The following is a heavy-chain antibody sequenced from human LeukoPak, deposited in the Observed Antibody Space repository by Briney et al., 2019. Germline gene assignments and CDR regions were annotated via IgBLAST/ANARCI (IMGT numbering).Heavy chain of an antibody. Sequence: PGGSLRLSCAASGFTFSNYWMHWVRQAPGKGLVWVSRINSDGSTTNYADPVKGRFTISRDNAENTLYLQMISLRAEDTAVYYCARGIPRSYGTDYWGQGTLVTVSS. CDR3: ARGIPRSYGTDY. D-gene: IGHD4-17*01. J-gene: IGHJ4*02. CDR2: INSDGSTT. CDR1: GFTFSNYW. V-gene: IGHV3-74*01.